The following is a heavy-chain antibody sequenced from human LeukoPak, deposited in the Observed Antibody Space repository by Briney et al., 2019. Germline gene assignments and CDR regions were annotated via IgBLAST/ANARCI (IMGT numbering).Heavy chain of an antibody. D-gene: IGHD3-16*02. V-gene: IGHV3-33*01. J-gene: IGHJ4*02. CDR3: ARDALSELSREGYFDY. Sequence: PGRSLRLSCAASGFTFSIYGMHWVRQAPGKGLEWVAVIWYDGSNKYYADSVKGRFTISRDNSKNTLYLQMNSLRAEDTAVYYCARDALSELSREGYFDYWGQGTLVTVSS. CDR2: IWYDGSNK. CDR1: GFTFSIYG.